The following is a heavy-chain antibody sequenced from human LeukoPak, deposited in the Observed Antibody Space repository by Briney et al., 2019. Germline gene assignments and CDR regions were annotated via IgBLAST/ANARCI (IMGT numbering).Heavy chain of an antibody. D-gene: IGHD1-26*01. V-gene: IGHV3-23*01. CDR1: GFTFSSYG. J-gene: IGHJ3*02. CDR3: AKALTSYLGRGAFDI. Sequence: GGTLRLSCAASGFTFSSYGMSWVRQAPGKGLEWVSAISGSGGSTYYADSVKGRFTISRDNSKNTLYLQMNSLRAEDTAVYYCAKALTSYLGRGAFDIWGQGTMVTVSS. CDR2: ISGSGGST.